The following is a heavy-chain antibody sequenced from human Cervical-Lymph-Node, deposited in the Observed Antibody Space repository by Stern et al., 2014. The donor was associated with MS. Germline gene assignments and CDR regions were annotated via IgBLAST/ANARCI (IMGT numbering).Heavy chain of an antibody. CDR1: GGTFRHYA. CDR3: ARGAYCGADCYSEFGLAS. Sequence: VQLVESGAEVKKPGSSVKVSCKASGGTFRHYATSWVRQAPGQGLEWMGGIIPMIGTANYGQRFQGRLTITADESTSTTYMELSSLNSEDTSVYYCARGAYCGADCYSEFGLASWGQGTLVTVSS. CDR2: IIPMIGTA. D-gene: IGHD2-21*02. V-gene: IGHV1-69*01. J-gene: IGHJ5*02.